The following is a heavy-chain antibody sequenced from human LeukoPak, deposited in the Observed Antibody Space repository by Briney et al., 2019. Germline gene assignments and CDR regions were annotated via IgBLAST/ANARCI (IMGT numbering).Heavy chain of an antibody. CDR1: GGSFSGYY. J-gene: IGHJ5*02. CDR3: ARNAGTTRYYYGSGSSNWFDP. V-gene: IGHV4-34*01. Sequence: MASETLSLTCAVYGGSFSGYYWSWIRQPPGKGLEWIGEINHSGSTNYNPSLKSRVTISVDTSKNQFSLKLSSVTAADTAVYYCARNAGTTRYYYGSGSSNWFDPWGQGTLVTVSS. D-gene: IGHD3-10*01. CDR2: INHSGST.